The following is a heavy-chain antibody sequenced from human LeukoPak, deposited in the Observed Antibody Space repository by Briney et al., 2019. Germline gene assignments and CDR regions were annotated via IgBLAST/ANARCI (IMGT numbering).Heavy chain of an antibody. CDR3: AKGFFPHYYDSSGPGIDFDY. D-gene: IGHD3-22*01. CDR1: GFTFSSYG. CDR2: ISGSGGST. Sequence: GGTLRLSCAASGFTFSSYGMSWVRQAPGKGLEWVSAISGSGGSTYYADSVKGRFTISRDNSKNTLYLQMNSLRAEDTAVYYCAKGFFPHYYDSSGPGIDFDYWGQGTLVTVSS. J-gene: IGHJ4*02. V-gene: IGHV3-23*01.